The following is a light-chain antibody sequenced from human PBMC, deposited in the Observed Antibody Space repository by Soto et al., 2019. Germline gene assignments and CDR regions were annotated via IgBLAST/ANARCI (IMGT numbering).Light chain of an antibody. CDR3: QQHSSWPRT. CDR1: QCFXSR. V-gene: IGKV3-11*01. Sequence: DIVLTQSPGTLSLSPGESATLSCRASQCFXSRLVWYQQKPGQAPRPLXYDASNRATGIPARFSGSGSGTDFTLTISSLEPEYFAVYYCQQHSSWPRTFGGGTKVDIK. CDR2: DAS. J-gene: IGKJ4*02.